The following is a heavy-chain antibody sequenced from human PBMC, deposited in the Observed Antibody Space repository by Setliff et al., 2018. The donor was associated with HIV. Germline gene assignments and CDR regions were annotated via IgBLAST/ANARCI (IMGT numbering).Heavy chain of an antibody. V-gene: IGHV1-2*02. D-gene: IGHD6-13*01. Sequence: GASVKVSCKASGYSLSTYAISWVRQAPGQGLEWMGWIDSNSGGTNYAQKFQGRVTMTRDTSISTAYMNLSGLRSNDTAVYYCTRDPGYKSTWYGVFDIWGQGTMVTVAS. CDR1: GYSLSTYA. CDR2: IDSNSGGT. J-gene: IGHJ3*02. CDR3: TRDPGYKSTWYGVFDI.